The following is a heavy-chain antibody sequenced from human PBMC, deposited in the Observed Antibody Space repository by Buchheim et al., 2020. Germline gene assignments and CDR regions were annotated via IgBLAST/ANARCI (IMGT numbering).Heavy chain of an antibody. CDR2: ISYDGSNK. V-gene: IGHV3-30*18. J-gene: IGHJ3*02. CDR3: AKAPDAFDI. CDR1: GFTFSSYG. Sequence: QVQLVESGGGVVQPGRSLRLSCAASGFTFSSYGMHWVRQAPGKGLEWVAVISYDGSNKYYADSVKGRFTISRDNSKNTLYLQMNSLRAEDTAVYYCAKAPDAFDIWGQGT.